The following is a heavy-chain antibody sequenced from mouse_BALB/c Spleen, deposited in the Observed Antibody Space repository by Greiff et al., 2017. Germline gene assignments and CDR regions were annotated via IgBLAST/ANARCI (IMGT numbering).Heavy chain of an antibody. D-gene: IGHD1-2*01. V-gene: IGHV5-6*01. CDR1: GFTFSSYG. J-gene: IGHJ4*01. Sequence: EVHLVESGGDLVKPGGSLKLSCAASGFTFSSYGMSWVRQTPDKRLEWVATISSGGSYTYYPDSVKGRFTISRDNAKNTLYLQMSSLKSEDTAVYYCARHETTATYFYAMDYWGQGTSVTVSS. CDR3: ARHETTATYFYAMDY. CDR2: ISSGGSYT.